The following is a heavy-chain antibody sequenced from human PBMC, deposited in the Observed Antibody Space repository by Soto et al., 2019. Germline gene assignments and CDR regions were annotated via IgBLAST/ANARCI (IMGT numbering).Heavy chain of an antibody. CDR2: IYHSGSP. J-gene: IGHJ5*02. D-gene: IGHD3-16*02. Sequence: QVQLQESGPGLVKPSGTLSLTCAVSSGSISSGNWWTWVRQPPGKGLEWIGEIYHSGSPNYNPSLKSRVTMSVDKSKNQFSLKLSSVTDADTAISYCVISNNYRFEPWGQGTLVTVSS. CDR1: SGSISSGNW. V-gene: IGHV4-4*02. CDR3: VISNNYRFEP.